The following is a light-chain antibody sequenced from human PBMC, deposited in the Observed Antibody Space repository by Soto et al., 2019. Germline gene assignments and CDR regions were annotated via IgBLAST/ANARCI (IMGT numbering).Light chain of an antibody. J-gene: IGKJ3*01. CDR3: QQYGSSPFT. V-gene: IGKV3-20*01. CDR2: GAS. Sequence: EIVLTQSPGTLSLSPGERATLSCRASQSVSSSYLAWYQQKPGQAPRLLIYGASSRATGIPDRFSGSGSGADFTLTSSRLEPEDFAVYYCQQYGSSPFTFGPATKVDIK. CDR1: QSVSSSY.